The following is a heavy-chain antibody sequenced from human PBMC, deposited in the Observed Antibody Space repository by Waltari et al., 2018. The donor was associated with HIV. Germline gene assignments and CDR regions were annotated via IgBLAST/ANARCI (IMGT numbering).Heavy chain of an antibody. CDR2: IYWNDDK. CDR3: AHYDRQTTPYAEYFQH. Sequence: QITLKESGPTLVKPTQTLTLTCTFSGFSLSTTGVGVGWIRQPPGKALEWLALIYWNDDKRYSPSLKSRLTITKDTSKNQVVLTMTNMDPVDTATYYCAHYDRQTTPYAEYFQHWGQGTLVTVSS. V-gene: IGHV2-5*01. J-gene: IGHJ1*01. D-gene: IGHD4-17*01. CDR1: GFSLSTTGVG.